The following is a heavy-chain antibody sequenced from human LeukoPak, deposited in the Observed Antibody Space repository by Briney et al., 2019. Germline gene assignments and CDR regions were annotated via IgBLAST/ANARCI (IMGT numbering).Heavy chain of an antibody. CDR1: GFTFSSYG. CDR2: IRYDGSNK. CDR3: AKAKADQDYYYYMDV. V-gene: IGHV3-30*02. Sequence: GGSLRLSCAASGFTFSSYGMHWVRQAPGKGLEWVAFIRYDGSNKYYADSVKGRFTISRDNSKNTLYLQMNSLRAEDTAVYYCAKAKADQDYYYYMDVWGKGTTVTISS. J-gene: IGHJ6*03.